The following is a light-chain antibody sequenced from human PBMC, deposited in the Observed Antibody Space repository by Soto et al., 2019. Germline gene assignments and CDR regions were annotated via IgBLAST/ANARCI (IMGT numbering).Light chain of an antibody. CDR1: QSLLHSNGYNY. Sequence: DIVMTQSPLSLPVTPGEPASISCRSSQSLLHSNGYNYLDWYLQKPGQSPQVLIDLGSNRASGVPDRFSVSGSGTDFTLKISRVEAEDVRVYYCMQALQTPITFGQGTRLEIK. J-gene: IGKJ5*01. V-gene: IGKV2-28*01. CDR2: LGS. CDR3: MQALQTPIT.